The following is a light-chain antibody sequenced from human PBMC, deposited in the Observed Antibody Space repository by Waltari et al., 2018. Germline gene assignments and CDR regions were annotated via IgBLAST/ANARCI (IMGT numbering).Light chain of an antibody. Sequence: QAGLTQPPSVSKGLRQTATLSCTGNRNNVGNQGETWLQQHQGQPPKLLPYRNNNRPSGISDRFSASRSGNTAFLTISGLQPEDEADYYCSAWDSDLTVYVFGTGTKVTVL. J-gene: IGLJ1*01. CDR2: RNN. CDR1: RNNVGNQG. V-gene: IGLV10-54*04. CDR3: SAWDSDLTVYV.